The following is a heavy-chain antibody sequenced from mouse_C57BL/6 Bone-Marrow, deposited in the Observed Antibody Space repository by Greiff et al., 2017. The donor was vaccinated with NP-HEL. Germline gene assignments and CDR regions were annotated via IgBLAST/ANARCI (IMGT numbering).Heavy chain of an antibody. D-gene: IGHD1-1*01. CDR3: TRITTVVAEEDPWFAY. CDR1: GYTFTSYW. J-gene: IGHJ3*01. CDR2: IYPGNSDT. V-gene: IGHV1-5*01. Sequence: EVQLQQSGTVLVRPGASVKMSCKTSGYTFTSYWMHWVKQRPGQGLEWIGAIYPGNSDTSYNQKFKGKAKLTAVTSASTAYMELSSLTNEDSAVYYCTRITTVVAEEDPWFAYWGQGTLVTVSA.